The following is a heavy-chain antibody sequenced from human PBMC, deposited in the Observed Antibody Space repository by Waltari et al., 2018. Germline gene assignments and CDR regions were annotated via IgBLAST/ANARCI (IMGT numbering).Heavy chain of an antibody. D-gene: IGHD3-16*01. V-gene: IGHV4-39*01. CDR2: IYYSGST. Sequence: QLQLQESGPGLVKPSETLSLTCTVSGGSISSSSYYWGWIRQPPGKGLEWIGSIYYSGSTYYNPSLKSRVTISVDTSKNQFSRKLSSVTAADTAVYYCARPNWGRGRGFDYWGQGTLVTVSS. CDR3: ARPNWGRGRGFDY. CDR1: GGSISSSSYY. J-gene: IGHJ4*02.